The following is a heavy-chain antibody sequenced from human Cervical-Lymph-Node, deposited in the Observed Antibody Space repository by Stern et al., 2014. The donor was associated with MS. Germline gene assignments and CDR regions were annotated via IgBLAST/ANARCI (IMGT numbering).Heavy chain of an antibody. V-gene: IGHV3-9*01. CDR3: AKGSGGSGYYPVALDY. D-gene: IGHD3-3*01. J-gene: IGHJ4*02. CDR2: ITGNSFAV. CDR1: GFTFDDYA. Sequence: EVQLVESGGGLVQPGRSLRLSCAASGFTFDDYAMHWVRQAPGKGLEWVSGITGNSFAVVYADFVTGRFTISRDNAKNSLYLQMNSLRGDDTALYFCAKGSGGSGYYPVALDYWGQGTLVTVSS.